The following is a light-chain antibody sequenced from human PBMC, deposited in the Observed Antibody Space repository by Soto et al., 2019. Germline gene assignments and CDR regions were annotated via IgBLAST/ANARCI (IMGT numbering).Light chain of an antibody. CDR3: QQYYSPPLT. J-gene: IGKJ4*01. CDR1: QSVLYSSNNKNY. Sequence: DIVMTQSPDSLAVSLGERATINCKSSQSVLYSSNNKNYVAWYQQRPGQPPKLLIYWTSIRESGVPDRFSGSGSGTDFTLTISSLQAEDAAVYFCQQYYSPPLTFGGGTKVEIK. V-gene: IGKV4-1*01. CDR2: WTS.